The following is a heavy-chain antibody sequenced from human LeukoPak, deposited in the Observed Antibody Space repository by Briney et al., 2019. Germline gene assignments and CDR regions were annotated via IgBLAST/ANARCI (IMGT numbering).Heavy chain of an antibody. CDR1: GFTVSSNY. CDR2: IYSGGST. CDR3: ARFRRTIWFGKRANWFAP. J-gene: IGHJ5*02. Sequence: GSLRLSCAASGFTVSSNYMSWVRPASGKGLEWVSVIYSGGSTYYADSVKGRFTISRDNSKNTLYLQMNSLRAEDMAVYYCARFRRTIWFGKRANWFAPWGQGTLVTVSS. V-gene: IGHV3-53*01. D-gene: IGHD3-10*01.